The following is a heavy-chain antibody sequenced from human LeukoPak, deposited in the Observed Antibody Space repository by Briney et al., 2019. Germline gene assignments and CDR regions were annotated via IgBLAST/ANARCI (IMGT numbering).Heavy chain of an antibody. J-gene: IGHJ5*02. CDR1: GGSISSGSYY. Sequence: SETLSLTCTVSGGSISSGSYYWSWIRQPAGKGLEWIGPIYTSGSTNCNPSLKSRVTMSIDTSKNQFSLKVSSVTAADTAVYYCARDPGTTGDVKFDPWGQGTLVTVSS. CDR2: IYTSGST. CDR3: ARDPGTTGDVKFDP. V-gene: IGHV4-61*02. D-gene: IGHD4-17*01.